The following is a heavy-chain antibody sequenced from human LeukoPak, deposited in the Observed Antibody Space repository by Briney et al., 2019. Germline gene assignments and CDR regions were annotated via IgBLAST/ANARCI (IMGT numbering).Heavy chain of an antibody. CDR1: GFTFDDYT. J-gene: IGHJ6*03. D-gene: IGHD6-19*01. V-gene: IGHV3-43*01. Sequence: GGSLRLPCAASGFTFDDYTMHWVRQAPGKGLEWVSLISWDGGSTYYADSVKGRFTISRDNSKNSLYLQMNSLRTEDTALYYCAKDGVAVAGTPPYYYMDVWGKGTTVTVSS. CDR2: ISWDGGST. CDR3: AKDGVAVAGTPPYYYMDV.